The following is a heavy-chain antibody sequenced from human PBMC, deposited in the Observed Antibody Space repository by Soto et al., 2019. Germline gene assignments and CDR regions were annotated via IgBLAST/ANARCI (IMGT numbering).Heavy chain of an antibody. D-gene: IGHD3-3*01. CDR1: GFSLSTSGMC. CDR2: IDWDDDK. CDR3: ARIPEIGVSHYYGMDV. V-gene: IGHV2-70*11. Sequence: PTLVNPTQTLTLTCTFSGFSLSTSGMCVSWIRQPPGKALEWLARIDWDDDKYYSTSLKTRLTISKDTSKNQVVLTMTNMDPVDPATYYCARIPEIGVSHYYGMDVWGRGTTVTASS. J-gene: IGHJ6*02.